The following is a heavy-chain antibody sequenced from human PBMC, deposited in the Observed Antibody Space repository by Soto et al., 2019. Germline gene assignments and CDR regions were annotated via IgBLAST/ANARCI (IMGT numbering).Heavy chain of an antibody. CDR1: GGSISSYY. Sequence: SETLSLTCTVSGGSISSYYWSWIRQPPGKGLEWIGYIYYSGSTNYNPSLKSRVTISVDTSKNQFSLKLSSVTAADTAVYYCARLRGYSYGQVDYWGQGTLVTVSS. D-gene: IGHD5-18*01. V-gene: IGHV4-59*08. J-gene: IGHJ4*02. CDR2: IYYSGST. CDR3: ARLRGYSYGQVDY.